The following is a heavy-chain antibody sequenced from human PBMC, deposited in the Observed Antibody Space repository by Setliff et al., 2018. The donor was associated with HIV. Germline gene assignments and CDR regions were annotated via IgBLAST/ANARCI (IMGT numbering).Heavy chain of an antibody. CDR3: ARVIDYGVLYWSYYMDV. Sequence: ASVKVSCKASGGTFSSYPISWVRQAPGQGLEWMGWISADNGDTNYPQKLQGRVTMTTDTSTSTAYMELRSLRSDDTAVYYCARVIDYGVLYWSYYMDVWGKGTTVTVSS. D-gene: IGHD4-17*01. J-gene: IGHJ6*03. CDR2: ISADNGDT. V-gene: IGHV1-18*01. CDR1: GGTFSSYP.